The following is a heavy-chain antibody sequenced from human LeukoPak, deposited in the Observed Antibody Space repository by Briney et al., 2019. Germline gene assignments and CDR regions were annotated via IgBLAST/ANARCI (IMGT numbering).Heavy chain of an antibody. D-gene: IGHD3-10*01. V-gene: IGHV5-51*01. Sequence: KAGESLKISCKGSGYSFTSYWIGWVRQMPGKGLEWMGIIYPGDSDTRYSPSFQGQVTISADKSISTAYLQWSSLKASDTAMYYCARRVLRFGGLIYFDYWGQGTLVTVSS. CDR1: GYSFTSYW. J-gene: IGHJ4*02. CDR3: ARRVLRFGGLIYFDY. CDR2: IYPGDSDT.